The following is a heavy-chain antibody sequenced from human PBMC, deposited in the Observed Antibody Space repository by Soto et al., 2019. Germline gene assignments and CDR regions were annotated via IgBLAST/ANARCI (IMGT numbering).Heavy chain of an antibody. D-gene: IGHD3-10*01. Sequence: ASVKVSCKACGYAFAGCYMHWVRQAPGQGLEWMGWINPNSGGTNYAQKFQGWVTMTRDTSISTAYMELSRLRSDDTAVYYCARDAAPLGLLWFGELPHYYMDVWGKGTTVTVSS. V-gene: IGHV1-2*04. CDR3: ARDAAPLGLLWFGELPHYYMDV. CDR1: GYAFAGCY. CDR2: INPNSGGT. J-gene: IGHJ6*03.